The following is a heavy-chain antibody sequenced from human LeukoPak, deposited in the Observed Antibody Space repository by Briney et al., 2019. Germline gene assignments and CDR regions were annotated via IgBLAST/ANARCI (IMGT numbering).Heavy chain of an antibody. D-gene: IGHD2-15*01. CDR2: INPNSGGT. J-gene: IGHJ4*02. V-gene: IGHV1-2*02. CDR3: GRPQTVFSLAAPDY. Sequence: GASVKVSCKASGYTFTGYYMHWVRQAPGQGLEWMGWINPNSGGTNYAQKFQGRVTMTRDTSISTAYMELSRLRSDDTAVYYCGRPQTVFSLAAPDYWGQGTLVTVSS. CDR1: GYTFTGYY.